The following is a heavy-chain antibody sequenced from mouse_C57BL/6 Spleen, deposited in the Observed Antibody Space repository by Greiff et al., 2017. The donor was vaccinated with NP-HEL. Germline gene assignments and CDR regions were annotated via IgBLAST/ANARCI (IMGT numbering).Heavy chain of an antibody. V-gene: IGHV1-15*01. CDR1: GYTFTDYE. Sequence: VQLQQSGAELVRPGASVTLSCKASGYTFTDYEMHWVKQTPVHGLEWIGAIDPETGGTAYNQKFKGKAILTADKSSSTAYMELRSLTSEDSAVYYCTRVYGYDVDWYFDVWGTGTTVTVSS. J-gene: IGHJ1*03. D-gene: IGHD2-2*01. CDR3: TRVYGYDVDWYFDV. CDR2: IDPETGGT.